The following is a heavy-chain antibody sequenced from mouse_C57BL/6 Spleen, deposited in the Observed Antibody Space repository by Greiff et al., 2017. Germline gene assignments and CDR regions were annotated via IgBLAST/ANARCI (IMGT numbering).Heavy chain of an antibody. V-gene: IGHV5-17*01. CDR2: ISSGSSTM. CDR1: GFTFSDYG. Sequence: EVQRVESGGGLVKPGGSLKLSCAASGFTFSDYGMHWVRQAPEKGLEWVAYISSGSSTMYYADTVKGRFTISRDNAKNTLFLQMTSLRSEDTAMYYCARKEDDYGGFAYWGQGTLVTVSA. D-gene: IGHD2-4*01. J-gene: IGHJ3*01. CDR3: ARKEDDYGGFAY.